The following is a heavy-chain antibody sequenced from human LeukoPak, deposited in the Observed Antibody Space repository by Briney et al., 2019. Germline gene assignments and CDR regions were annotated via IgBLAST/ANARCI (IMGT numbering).Heavy chain of an antibody. D-gene: IGHD3-16*01. CDR2: IYYSGST. Sequence: SETLSLTCTVSGGSISSSSYYWGWIRQPPGKGLEWIGSIYYSGSTYYNPSLKSRVTISVDTSKNQFSLKLSSVTAADTAVYYCARTYPVYYGMDVWGQGTTVTVSS. CDR1: GGSISSSSYY. V-gene: IGHV4-39*07. J-gene: IGHJ6*02. CDR3: ARTYPVYYGMDV.